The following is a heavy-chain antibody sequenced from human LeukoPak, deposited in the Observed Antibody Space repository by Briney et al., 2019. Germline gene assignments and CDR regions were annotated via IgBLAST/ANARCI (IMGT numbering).Heavy chain of an antibody. Sequence: GGSLRLSCAASGFASSRYWMSWVRQAPGKGLEMVANINQDGSVKFYGHSVKGHFTISRDNAKNSLYLQMNSPRADDTALYYCARDREGSRDAFDIWGQGTMVTVSS. CDR3: ARDREGSRDAFDI. D-gene: IGHD1-26*01. V-gene: IGHV3-7*01. CDR2: INQDGSVK. J-gene: IGHJ3*02. CDR1: GFASSRYW.